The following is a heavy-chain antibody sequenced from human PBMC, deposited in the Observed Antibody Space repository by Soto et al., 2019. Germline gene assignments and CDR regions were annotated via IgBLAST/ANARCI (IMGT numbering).Heavy chain of an antibody. V-gene: IGHV4-30-4*01. D-gene: IGHD3-10*01. Sequence: SETLSLTCRVSGASINTDDHYWAWLRQPPGKGLEWIGYIYEGGSTGYNPSLESRVTISLDTSTNQLSLKLRSVTAADTAVYYCVRQGIGAQHGLVDVWGQGTTVTV. J-gene: IGHJ6*02. CDR2: IYEGGST. CDR3: VRQGIGAQHGLVDV. CDR1: GASINTDDHY.